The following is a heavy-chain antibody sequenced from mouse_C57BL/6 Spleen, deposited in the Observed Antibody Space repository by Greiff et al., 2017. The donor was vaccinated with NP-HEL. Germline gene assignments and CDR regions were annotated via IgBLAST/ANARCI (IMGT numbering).Heavy chain of an antibody. D-gene: IGHD1-1*01. CDR3: ARRYGSSYWYFDV. J-gene: IGHJ1*03. CDR1: GYAFSSSW. V-gene: IGHV1-82*01. Sequence: QVQLKESGPELVKPGASVKISCKASGYAFSSSWMNWVKQRPGKGLEWIGRIYPGDGDTNYNGKFKGKATLTADKSSSTAYMQLSSRTSEDSAVYFCARRYGSSYWYFDVWGTGTTVTVSS. CDR2: IYPGDGDT.